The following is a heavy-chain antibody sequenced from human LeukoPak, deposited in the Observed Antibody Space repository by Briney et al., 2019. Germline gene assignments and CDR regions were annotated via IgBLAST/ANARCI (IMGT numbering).Heavy chain of an antibody. D-gene: IGHD6-19*01. Sequence: GGSLRLSCAASGFTFSSYAMSWVRQAPGKGLVWVSRVDSDGISTPYADSVKGRFTISRDNAKNTLYLQMNSLRAEDTAVYYCARGAGTFDYWGQGTLVTVSS. CDR2: VDSDGIST. J-gene: IGHJ4*02. V-gene: IGHV3-74*01. CDR1: GFTFSSYA. CDR3: ARGAGTFDY.